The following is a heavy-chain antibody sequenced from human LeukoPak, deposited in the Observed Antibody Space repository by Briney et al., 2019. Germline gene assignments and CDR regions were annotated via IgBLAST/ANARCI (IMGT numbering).Heavy chain of an antibody. CDR3: ARDGDLTPAVPFDY. D-gene: IGHD6-25*01. CDR1: GFTFDDYA. Sequence: GGSLRLSCAASGFTFDDYAMHWVRQAPGKGLEWVSFISSSGSTTYYADSVKGRFTISRDNAKNSLYLQMNSLRAEDTAIYYCARDGDLTPAVPFDYWGQGTLVTVSS. V-gene: IGHV3-48*03. J-gene: IGHJ4*02. CDR2: ISSSGSTT.